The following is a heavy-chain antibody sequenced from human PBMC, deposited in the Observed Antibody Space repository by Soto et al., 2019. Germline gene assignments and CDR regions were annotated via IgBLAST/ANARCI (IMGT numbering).Heavy chain of an antibody. V-gene: IGHV1-46*01. CDR2: INPSGGST. Sequence: ASVKVSCKASGYTFTSYYMHWVRQAPGQGLEWMGIINPSGGSTSYAQKFQGRVTMTRDTSTSTVYMELSSLRSEDTAVYYCARDGKDYYDSSGLEFQHGGQGTLVTVSS. D-gene: IGHD3-22*01. J-gene: IGHJ1*01. CDR1: GYTFTSYY. CDR3: ARDGKDYYDSSGLEFQH.